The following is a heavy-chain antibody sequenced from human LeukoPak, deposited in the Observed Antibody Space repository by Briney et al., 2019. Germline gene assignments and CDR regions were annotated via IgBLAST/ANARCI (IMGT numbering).Heavy chain of an antibody. J-gene: IGHJ4*02. D-gene: IGHD1-26*01. Sequence: GGSLRLSCAASGFTFSSYDMHWVRQATGKGLEWVSVIGTAGDTYYPGSVKGRFTISRENAKNSLYLQMNSLRAEDTAVYYCAKDLYVGATKNYFDYWGQGTLVTVSS. CDR1: GFTFSSYD. CDR2: IGTAGDT. CDR3: AKDLYVGATKNYFDY. V-gene: IGHV3-13*01.